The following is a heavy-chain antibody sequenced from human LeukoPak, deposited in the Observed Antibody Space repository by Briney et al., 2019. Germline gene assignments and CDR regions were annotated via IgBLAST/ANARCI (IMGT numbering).Heavy chain of an antibody. Sequence: PGRSLRLSCAASGFTFSSYWMHWVRQAPGKGLVWVSRINTDGSSTSYADSVKGRFTISRDNAKNTLYLQMNSLRAEDTAVYYCARADYDFWSGSQIFDYWGQGTLVTVSS. CDR3: ARADYDFWSGSQIFDY. V-gene: IGHV3-74*01. CDR2: INTDGSST. D-gene: IGHD3-3*01. CDR1: GFTFSSYW. J-gene: IGHJ4*02.